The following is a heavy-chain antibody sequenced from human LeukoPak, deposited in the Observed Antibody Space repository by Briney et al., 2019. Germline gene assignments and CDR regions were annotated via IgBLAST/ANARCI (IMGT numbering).Heavy chain of an antibody. J-gene: IGHJ4*02. V-gene: IGHV4-59*08. Sequence: PSETLSLTCTVSGGSISSYYWSWIRQPPGKGLEWIGYIYDSGSTHYNPSLKSRVTISEDTSKNQSSLKLISVTAADTAVYYCARLGPGSVAGTSKVYYFDYWGQGTLVTVSS. D-gene: IGHD6-19*01. CDR2: IYDSGST. CDR1: GGSISSYY. CDR3: ARLGPGSVAGTSKVYYFDY.